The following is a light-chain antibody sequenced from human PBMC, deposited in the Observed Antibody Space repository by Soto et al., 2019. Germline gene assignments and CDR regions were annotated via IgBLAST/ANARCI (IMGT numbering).Light chain of an antibody. CDR1: QSIFYSSNSKNY. Sequence: DIVMTQSPDSLAVPLGERATINCKSSQSIFYSSNSKNYLAWYQHKPGQPPKLLIYWASTRESGVPDRFSGSGSGTDFTLTISSLQAEDVAIYYCQQYYTGRTFGQGTKVEIK. CDR3: QQYYTGRT. CDR2: WAS. J-gene: IGKJ1*01. V-gene: IGKV4-1*01.